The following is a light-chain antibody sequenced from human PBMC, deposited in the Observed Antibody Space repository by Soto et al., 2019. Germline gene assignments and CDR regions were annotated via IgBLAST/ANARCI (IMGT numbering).Light chain of an antibody. CDR1: GSDVGGYNY. J-gene: IGLJ2*01. V-gene: IGLV2-14*01. CDR2: EVS. CDR3: SSYTSSSTLV. Sequence: QSVLTQPASVSGSPGQSITISCTGTGSDVGGYNYVSWYQQHPGKAPKLMIYEVSNRPSGVSNRFSGSKSGNTASLTISGIQAEDEADYYCSSYTSSSTLVFGGGTQLTVL.